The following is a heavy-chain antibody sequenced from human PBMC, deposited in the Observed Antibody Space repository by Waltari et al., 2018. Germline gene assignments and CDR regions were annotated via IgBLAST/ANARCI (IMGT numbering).Heavy chain of an antibody. CDR2: IYDSGIT. CDR3: ARDRPNDFWGRYDPLEHYYYMAV. D-gene: IGHD3-3*01. V-gene: IGHV4-4*07. Sequence: QVQLQESGPGLVKPCETLSLTCTVSGGSINTYSWSWIRQPAGKGLAWVGHIYDSGITNYTPSLKSRVTMSVDTSKNQFSLKLSSVTAADMAVYYCARDRPNDFWGRYDPLEHYYYMAVWGKGTTVTISS. J-gene: IGHJ6*03. CDR1: GGSINTYS.